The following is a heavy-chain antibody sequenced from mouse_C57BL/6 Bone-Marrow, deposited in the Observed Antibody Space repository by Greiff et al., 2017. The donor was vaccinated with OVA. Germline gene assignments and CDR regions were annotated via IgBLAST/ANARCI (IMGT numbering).Heavy chain of an antibody. Sequence: VQLQESGAELVRPGASVKLSCTASGFNITDYYMHWVKQRPEQGLEWIGRIDPEAGGTDYAPKFQGKATMPADTSSNTAYLQLSSLTSEDSAVYYCTRLSTVVAPFAYWGQGTLVTVSA. CDR2: IDPEAGGT. CDR3: TRLSTVVAPFAY. D-gene: IGHD1-1*01. V-gene: IGHV14-1*01. J-gene: IGHJ3*01. CDR1: GFNITDYY.